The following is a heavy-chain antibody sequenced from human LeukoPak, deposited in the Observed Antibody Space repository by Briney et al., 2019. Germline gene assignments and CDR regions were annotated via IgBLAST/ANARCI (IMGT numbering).Heavy chain of an antibody. J-gene: IGHJ5*02. CDR3: AKGGPYYDFWSGYWFDP. CDR2: ISGSGGST. Sequence: GGSLRLSCAASGFTFSSYAMSWVRQAPGKGLEWVSAISGSGGSTYYADSVKGRFTISRDNSKNTLYLQMNSLRAEDTAVYYCAKGGPYYDFWSGYWFDPWGQGTLVTVSS. D-gene: IGHD3-3*01. V-gene: IGHV3-23*01. CDR1: GFTFSSYA.